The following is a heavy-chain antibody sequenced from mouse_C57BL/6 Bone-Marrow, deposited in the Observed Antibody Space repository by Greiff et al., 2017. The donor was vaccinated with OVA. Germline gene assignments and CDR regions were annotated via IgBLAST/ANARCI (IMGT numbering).Heavy chain of an antibody. CDR2: IYPRSGNT. V-gene: IGHV1-81*01. CDR3: ARFGTTVVAPYAMDY. D-gene: IGHD1-1*01. CDR1: GYTFTSYG. Sequence: QVQLKQSGAELARPGASVKLSCKASGYTFTSYGISWVKQRTGQGLEWIGEIYPRSGNTYYNEKFKGKATLTADKSSSTAYMELRSLTSEDSAVYFCARFGTTVVAPYAMDYWGQGTSVTVSS. J-gene: IGHJ4*01.